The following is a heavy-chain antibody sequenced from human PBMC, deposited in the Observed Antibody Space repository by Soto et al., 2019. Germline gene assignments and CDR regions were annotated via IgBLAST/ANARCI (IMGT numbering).Heavy chain of an antibody. CDR1: GYTFTSYG. CDR2: ISAYNGNT. Sequence: QVQLVQSGAEVKKPGASVKVSCKASGYTFTSYGISWVRQAPGQGLEWMGWISAYNGNTNYAQKLQGRVTMTTDTSTSTAYMELRSLRSDDTALYYCARDSSIAAASYYYYYYGMDVWGQGTTVTVSS. J-gene: IGHJ6*02. V-gene: IGHV1-18*04. CDR3: ARDSSIAAASYYYYYYGMDV. D-gene: IGHD6-25*01.